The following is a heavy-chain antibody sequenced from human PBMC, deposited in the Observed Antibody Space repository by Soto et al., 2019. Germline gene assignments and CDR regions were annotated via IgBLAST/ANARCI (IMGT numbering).Heavy chain of an antibody. D-gene: IGHD3-16*02. CDR3: AKAIGPGVWGSYRHHDAFDI. J-gene: IGHJ3*02. CDR1: GFTFSSYG. V-gene: IGHV3-30*02. CDR2: IWYDGSNK. Sequence: PGGSLRLSCAASGFTFSSYGMHWVRQAPGKGLEWVAVIWYDGSNKYYADSVKGRFTISRDNSKNTLYLQMNSLRAEDTAVYYCAKAIGPGVWGSYRHHDAFDIWGQGTMVTVSS.